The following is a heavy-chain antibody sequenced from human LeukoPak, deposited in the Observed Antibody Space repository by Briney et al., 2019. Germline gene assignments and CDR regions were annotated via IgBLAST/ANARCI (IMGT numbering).Heavy chain of an antibody. J-gene: IGHJ4*02. CDR3: ARDLRIAVPALGY. Sequence: ASVKVSCKTSGKTFTGNYIHWVRQAPGQGLKWMGWHNPNSGGTNYAQKFQGRVTMTRDTSIGTAYMELSSLRSDDTAVYYCARDLRIAVPALGYWGQGTLVTVSS. V-gene: IGHV1-2*02. D-gene: IGHD6-19*01. CDR1: GKTFTGNY. CDR2: HNPNSGGT.